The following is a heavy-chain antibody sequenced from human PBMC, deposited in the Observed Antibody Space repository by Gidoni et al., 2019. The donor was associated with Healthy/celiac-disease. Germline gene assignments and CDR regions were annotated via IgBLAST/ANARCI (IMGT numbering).Heavy chain of an antibody. CDR2: IRSSSSYR. V-gene: IGHV3-21*01. D-gene: IGHD3-9*01. CDR3: ATAAGILTGFHYYGMDV. Sequence: EVQLVESGGGLVKPGGSLRLSCSASGFTFRSHSMNWVRQAPGKGVEWVSSIRSSSSYRYYADSVKGRFTISRDNAKNSLYLQMNSLRAEDTAVYYCATAAGILTGFHYYGMDVWGQGTTVTVSS. J-gene: IGHJ6*02. CDR1: GFTFRSHS.